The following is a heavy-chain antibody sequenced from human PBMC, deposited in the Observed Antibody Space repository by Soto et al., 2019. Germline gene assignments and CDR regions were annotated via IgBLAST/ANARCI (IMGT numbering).Heavy chain of an antibody. CDR2: IRSNPYGGTT. J-gene: IGHJ4*02. Sequence: GSLRLSCTTSVFSCGDHALSWVRQAPGKGLEWIGFIRSNPYGGTTEYAASVKGRFTISRDDSKSIAYLQMNSLKTEDTAVYYCTRVLTMILVAHFDYWGRGTLVTVSS. CDR1: VFSCGDHA. D-gene: IGHD3-22*01. CDR3: TRVLTMILVAHFDY. V-gene: IGHV3-49*04.